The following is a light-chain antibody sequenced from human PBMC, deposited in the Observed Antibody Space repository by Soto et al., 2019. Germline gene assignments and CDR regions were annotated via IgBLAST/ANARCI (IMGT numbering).Light chain of an antibody. CDR1: QTINTY. CDR2: EAS. V-gene: IGKV1-39*01. Sequence: DIQMTQAPSSLSTSVGDRVTITCRASQTINTYLQWYQQKPGKAPKVLIFEASSLRSGVPSRFSGSGSGTDFALTVSSLQPEDFATYYCQPTSNGPHTFGQGNRLEIK. J-gene: IGKJ2*01. CDR3: QPTSNGPHT.